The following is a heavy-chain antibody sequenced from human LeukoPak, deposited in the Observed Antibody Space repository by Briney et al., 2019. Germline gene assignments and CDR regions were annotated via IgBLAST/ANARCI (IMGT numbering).Heavy chain of an antibody. CDR1: GGSISGYY. D-gene: IGHD2-15*01. J-gene: IGHJ3*02. CDR2: IYYSGST. Sequence: SETLSLTCTVSGGSISGYYWSWIRQPPGKGLEWIGYIYYSGSTNYNPSLKSRVTISVDTSKNQFSLKLSSVTAADTAVYYCARRFLSCSGGSCYYNAFDIWGQGTMLTVSS. CDR3: ARRFLSCSGGSCYYNAFDI. V-gene: IGHV4-59*08.